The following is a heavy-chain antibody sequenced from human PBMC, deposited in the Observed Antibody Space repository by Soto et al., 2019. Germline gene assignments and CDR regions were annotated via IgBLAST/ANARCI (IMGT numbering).Heavy chain of an antibody. D-gene: IGHD5-18*01. CDR1: GGTFRSYA. V-gene: IGHV1-69*12. CDR2: IIPMFGTP. Sequence: QVQLVQSGAEVKKPGSSVKVSCKASGGTFRSYAISWVRQAPGQGLEWMGGIIPMFGTPNYAQNFQGRVTITAVESTRTAYMELSSLRSEDTAVYYCGRARILLATVYYYYATDAWGQGTTVTVSS. J-gene: IGHJ6*02. CDR3: GRARILLATVYYYYATDA.